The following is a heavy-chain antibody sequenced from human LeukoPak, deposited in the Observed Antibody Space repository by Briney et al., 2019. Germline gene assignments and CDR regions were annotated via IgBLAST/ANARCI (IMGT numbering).Heavy chain of an antibody. CDR2: ISGRVNIS. J-gene: IGHJ4*02. Sequence: QPGGSLRLSCAASGFTFSSYAMSWVRQAPGKGLEWVSSISGRVNISYNADSVKGRFTISRDNSKNTLYLQINILSAEDTAVYYCARGGMVRGVLDYWGQGTLVTVSS. CDR1: GFTFSSYA. V-gene: IGHV3-23*01. CDR3: ARGGMVRGVLDY. D-gene: IGHD3-10*01.